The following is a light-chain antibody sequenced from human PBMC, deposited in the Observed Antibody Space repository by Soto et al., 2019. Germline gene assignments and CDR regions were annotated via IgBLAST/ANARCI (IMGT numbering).Light chain of an antibody. CDR1: SSNIGAGYD. CDR3: QSYDSSLSAYV. Sequence: QSVLTQPPSVSGAPGQRVTISCTGSSSNIGAGYDVHWYQQLPGTAPKLLIYDNSYRPSGVPDRFSGSKSGTSASLAITGLQAEDEAEYYCQSYDSSLSAYVFGAGTKVTV. CDR2: DNS. J-gene: IGLJ1*01. V-gene: IGLV1-40*01.